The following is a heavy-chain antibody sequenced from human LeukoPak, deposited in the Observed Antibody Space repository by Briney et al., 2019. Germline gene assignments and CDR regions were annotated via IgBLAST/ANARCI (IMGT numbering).Heavy chain of an antibody. CDR3: ARGNILSGYCFDF. J-gene: IGHJ4*02. CDR2: IHYTGAT. Sequence: PSETLSLTCAVYGGSITGYYWSWIRQPPGKGLEWVGEIHYTGATSYNPSLKSRATISIDTSKNQVSLKLSSVTAEDTAVYYCARGNILSGYCFDFWGQGALVTVSS. D-gene: IGHD3-9*01. CDR1: GGSITGYY. V-gene: IGHV4-34*01.